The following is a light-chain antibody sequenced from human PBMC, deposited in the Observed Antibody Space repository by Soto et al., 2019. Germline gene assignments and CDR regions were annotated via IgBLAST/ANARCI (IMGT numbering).Light chain of an antibody. CDR3: QQYGSSPLIT. J-gene: IGKJ5*01. CDR2: GVS. V-gene: IGKV3-20*01. CDR1: QSVSASD. Sequence: EIVLTQSPGTVSLSPGETATLSCRASQSVSASDIAWYQQKPGQAPKFLIYGVSSRATGIPDRFSGSGSGTDFTLTISRLEPEDFAVYHCQQYGSSPLITFGQGTRLEIK.